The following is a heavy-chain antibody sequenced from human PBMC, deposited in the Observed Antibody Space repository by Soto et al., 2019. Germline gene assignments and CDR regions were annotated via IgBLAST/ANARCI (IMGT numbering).Heavy chain of an antibody. V-gene: IGHV1-69*01. CDR1: GGSFNSFA. D-gene: IGHD3-22*01. CDR3: ARLESTYFDSSGYYWFDP. CDR2: IIPFFNTT. J-gene: IGHJ5*02. Sequence: QVQLVQSGAEVKKPGSSVKVSCKASGGSFNSFAVSWVRQAPGQGLEWMGGIIPFFNTTSYAQRFQGRVTITADESPSTAYMELRRLRSQDTAVYYCARLESTYFDSSGYYWFDPWGQGTLVTVSS.